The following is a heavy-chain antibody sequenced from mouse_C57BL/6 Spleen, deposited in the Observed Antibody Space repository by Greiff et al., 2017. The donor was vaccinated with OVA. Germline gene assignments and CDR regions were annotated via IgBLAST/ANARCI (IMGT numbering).Heavy chain of an antibody. J-gene: IGHJ3*01. CDR1: GYTFTDYY. CDR2: IYPGSGNT. V-gene: IGHV1-76*01. Sequence: VQLKESGAELVRPGASVKLSCKASGYTFTDYYINWVKQRPGQGLEWIARIYPGSGNTYYNEKFKGKATLTAEKSSSTAYMQLSSLTSEDSAVYFCAREDYYGSSYSWFAYWGQGTLVTVSA. D-gene: IGHD1-1*01. CDR3: AREDYYGSSYSWFAY.